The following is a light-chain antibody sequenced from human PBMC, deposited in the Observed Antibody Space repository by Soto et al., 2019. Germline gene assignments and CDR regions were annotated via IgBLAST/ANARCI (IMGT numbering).Light chain of an antibody. V-gene: IGLV2-14*01. CDR3: SSYTSSSTLVV. J-gene: IGLJ2*01. Sequence: QSVLTQPASVSGSPGQSITISCTGTSSDVGGYNYVSWYQQHPGKAPKLMIYDVNNRPSGVSNRFSGSKSGNTASLTISGLQAEVEADYYCSSYTSSSTLVVFGGGTKLTVL. CDR2: DVN. CDR1: SSDVGGYNY.